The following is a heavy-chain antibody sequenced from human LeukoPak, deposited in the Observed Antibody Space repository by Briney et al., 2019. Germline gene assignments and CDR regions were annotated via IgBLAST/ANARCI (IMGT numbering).Heavy chain of an antibody. Sequence: ASVKVSCKASGYTFTSYAMNWVRQAPGQGLEWMGWINTNTGNPTYAQGFTGRFVFSLDTSVSTAYLQISSLKAEDTAVYYCATGGLGYCSGGSCYHIDYWGQGTLVTVSS. CDR1: GYTFTSYA. V-gene: IGHV7-4-1*02. D-gene: IGHD2-15*01. CDR2: INTNTGNP. CDR3: ATGGLGYCSGGSCYHIDY. J-gene: IGHJ4*02.